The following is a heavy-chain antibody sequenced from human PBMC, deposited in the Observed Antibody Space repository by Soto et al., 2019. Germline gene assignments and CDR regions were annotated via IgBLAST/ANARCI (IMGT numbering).Heavy chain of an antibody. J-gene: IGHJ4*02. Sequence: QVQLQESGPGLVKPSETLSLTCTVSGGSITTYYWSWIRQSPGKGLEWIAYIYYSGTTNYNPSLKSRVTISVDTSKNQFSLKLISVTAADTAVYYCARLYDYFDYWGQGTLVTVSS. V-gene: IGHV4-59*08. CDR1: GGSITTYY. CDR3: ARLYDYFDY. CDR2: IYYSGTT.